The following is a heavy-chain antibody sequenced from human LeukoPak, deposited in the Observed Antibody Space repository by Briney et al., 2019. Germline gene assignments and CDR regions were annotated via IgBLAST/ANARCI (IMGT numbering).Heavy chain of an antibody. CDR1: GFTFSSYW. Sequence: GSLRLSCAASGFTFSSYWMHWVRQAPGKGLVWVSRINSDGSGTSYADSVKGRFTISRDNAKNTLYLQMNSLRVEDTALYYCARGRSGWYFDYWGQGTLVTVSS. V-gene: IGHV3-74*01. J-gene: IGHJ4*02. CDR3: ARGRSGWYFDY. D-gene: IGHD6-19*01. CDR2: INSDGSGT.